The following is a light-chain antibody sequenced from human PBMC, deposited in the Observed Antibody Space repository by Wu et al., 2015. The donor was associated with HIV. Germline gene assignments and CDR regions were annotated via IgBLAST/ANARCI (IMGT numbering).Light chain of an antibody. CDR1: QSVSSN. Sequence: EIVLTQSPGTLSLSPGERATLSCRASQSVSSNLAWYQQKPGQAPRLLIYGASTRATGIPARFSGSGSGTEFTLTISSIQSEDFGVYYCQQYNNWRTWTFGQGRRW. CDR2: GAS. J-gene: IGKJ1*01. V-gene: IGKV3-15*01. CDR3: QQYNNWRTWT.